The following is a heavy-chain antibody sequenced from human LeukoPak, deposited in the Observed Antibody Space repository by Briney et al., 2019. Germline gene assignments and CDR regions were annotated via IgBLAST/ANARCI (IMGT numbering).Heavy chain of an antibody. V-gene: IGHV4-39*02. CDR2: IYYSGST. CDR3: AKDRRPNSYSSSWLDY. CDR1: GGSISSSSYY. Sequence: SETLSLTCTVSGGSISSSSYYWGWIRQPPGKGLEWIGSIYYSGSTYYNPSLKSRVTISVDTSKNQFSLKLSSVTAADTAVYYCAKDRRPNSYSSSWLDYWGQGTLITVSS. D-gene: IGHD6-13*01. J-gene: IGHJ4*02.